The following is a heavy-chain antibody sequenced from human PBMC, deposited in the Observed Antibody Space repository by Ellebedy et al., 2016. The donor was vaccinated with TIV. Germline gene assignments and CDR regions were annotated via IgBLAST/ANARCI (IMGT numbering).Heavy chain of an antibody. CDR3: ARDYCGGDCYEYNHYYGMDV. CDR1: GFTFSIYS. D-gene: IGHD2-21*02. Sequence: GESLKISCAASGFTFSIYSMNWVRQAPGKGLEWVSSISPSSGDMYYADTVKGRFTISSDNARNSLYLQMSVLIVEDTAVYYCARDYCGGDCYEYNHYYGMDVWGQGTTVTVSS. V-gene: IGHV3-21*01. CDR2: ISPSSGDM. J-gene: IGHJ6*02.